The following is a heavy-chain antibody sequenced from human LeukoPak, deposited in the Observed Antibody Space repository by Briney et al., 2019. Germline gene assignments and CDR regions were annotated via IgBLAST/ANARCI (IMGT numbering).Heavy chain of an antibody. V-gene: IGHV3-23*01. CDR1: GFTFSSYA. CDR2: ISGSGGST. Sequence: GGSLRLSCAASGFTFSSYAMSRVRQAPGKGLEWVSAISGSGGSTYYADSVKGRFTISRDNSKNTLYLQMNSLRAEDTAVYYCAKDRGSDYYDSSGYYYLTFDYWGQGTLVTVSS. D-gene: IGHD3-22*01. J-gene: IGHJ4*02. CDR3: AKDRGSDYYDSSGYYYLTFDY.